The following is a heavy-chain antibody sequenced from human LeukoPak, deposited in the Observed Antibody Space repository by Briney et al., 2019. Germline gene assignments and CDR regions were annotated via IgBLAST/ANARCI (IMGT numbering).Heavy chain of an antibody. CDR2: INPNSGGT. CDR3: AKSQYSFGSGSTRPLFDY. V-gene: IGHV1-2*02. D-gene: IGHD3-10*01. Sequence: ASVKVSCKASGYTFTDYYIHWVRQARGQGLEWMGWINPNSGGTYFAQKFEARVTLTRDTSINTAYMEMRGLTSDDTAIYYCAKSQYSFGSGSTRPLFDYWGPGTLVTVSS. J-gene: IGHJ4*02. CDR1: GYTFTDYY.